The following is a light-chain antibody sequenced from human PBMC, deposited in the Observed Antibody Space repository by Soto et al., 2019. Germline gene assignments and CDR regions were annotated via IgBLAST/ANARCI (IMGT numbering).Light chain of an antibody. J-gene: IGLJ1*01. CDR2: EAS. CDR1: STDFVSYNR. Sequence: QSVLTQPPSVSGSPGQSVTISCTGTSTDFVSYNRVSWYQQPPGTAPKLIIYEASNRPSGVPDRFSGSKSGNTASLIISGLQAADEADYYCCSYAGSYSYVFGTGTRSP. CDR3: CSYAGSYSYV. V-gene: IGLV2-18*02.